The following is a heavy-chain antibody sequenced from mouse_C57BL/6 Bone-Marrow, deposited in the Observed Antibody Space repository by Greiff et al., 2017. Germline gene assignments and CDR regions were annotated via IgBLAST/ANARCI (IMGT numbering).Heavy chain of an antibody. V-gene: IGHV1-19*01. D-gene: IGHD1-1*01. J-gene: IGHJ3*01. CDR2: INPYNGGT. Sequence: VQLQQSGPVLVKPGASVKMSCKASGYTFTDYYMNWVQQSHGKSLEWIGVINPYNGGTSYNQKFKGKATLTVDKSSSTAYMELNSLTSEDAAVYYCARPYGSRCAYWGQGTLVTVSA. CDR1: GYTFTDYY. CDR3: ARPYGSRCAY.